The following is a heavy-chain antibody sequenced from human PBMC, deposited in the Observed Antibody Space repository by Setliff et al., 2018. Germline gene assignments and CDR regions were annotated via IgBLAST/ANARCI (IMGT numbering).Heavy chain of an antibody. Sequence: LRLSCAASGFTFSSYSMNWVRQAPGKGLEWVSYISSSSSTIYYADSVKGRFTISRDNAKNSLYLQMNSLRAEDTAVYYCARDYTYYDFWSGPSSDAFDIWGQGTMLTVSS. CDR2: ISSSSSTI. D-gene: IGHD3-3*01. CDR3: ARDYTYYDFWSGPSSDAFDI. CDR1: GFTFSSYS. V-gene: IGHV3-48*01. J-gene: IGHJ3*02.